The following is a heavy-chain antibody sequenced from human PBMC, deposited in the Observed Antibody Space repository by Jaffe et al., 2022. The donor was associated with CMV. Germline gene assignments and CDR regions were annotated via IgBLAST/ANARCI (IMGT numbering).Heavy chain of an antibody. J-gene: IGHJ4*02. D-gene: IGHD1-1*01. CDR3: ARGRTGTRVISAGYFDY. Sequence: QVQLVQSGAEVKKPGSSVKVSCKASGGTFSSYAISWVRQAPGQGLEWMGGIIPIFGTANYAQKFQGRVTITADESTSTAYMELSSLRSEDTAVYYCARGRTGTRVISAGYFDYWGQGTLVTVSS. V-gene: IGHV1-69*01. CDR1: GGTFSSYA. CDR2: IIPIFGTA.